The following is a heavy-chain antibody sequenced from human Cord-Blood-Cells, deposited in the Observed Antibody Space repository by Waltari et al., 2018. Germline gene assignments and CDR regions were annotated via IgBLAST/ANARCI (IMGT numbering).Heavy chain of an antibody. V-gene: IGHV3-30*18. J-gene: IGHJ3*02. CDR3: AKVPYYDSSGDAFDI. CDR2: ISYDGSNK. CDR1: GFPFSSYG. Sequence: QVQLVESGGGVVQPGRSLRLSCAASGFPFSSYGMHWVPQAPGKGLEWVAVISYDGSNKYYADSVKGRFTISRDNSKNTLYLQMNSLRAEDTAVYYCAKVPYYDSSGDAFDIWGQGTMVTVSS. D-gene: IGHD3-22*01.